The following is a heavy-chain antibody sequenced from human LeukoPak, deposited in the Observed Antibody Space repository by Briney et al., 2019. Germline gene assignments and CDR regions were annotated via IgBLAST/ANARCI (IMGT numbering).Heavy chain of an antibody. J-gene: IGHJ4*02. CDR2: ICYDGSNK. Sequence: GGSLRLSRAASGFTFSLYAVHWVPDAPDKGVEGVAIICYDGSNKNYVGSVKGRFTISRDNGKNTLYLQMNSLRAEDTAVYYCARVDTAMGSLDYWGQGILVTVSS. CDR3: ARVDTAMGSLDY. D-gene: IGHD5-18*01. CDR1: GFTFSLYA. V-gene: IGHV3-30*07.